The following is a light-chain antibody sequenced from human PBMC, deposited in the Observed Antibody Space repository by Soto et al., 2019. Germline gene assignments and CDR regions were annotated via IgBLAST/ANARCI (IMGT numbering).Light chain of an antibody. J-gene: IGKJ4*01. CDR2: KAS. CDR1: QSISSW. Sequence: IQMTQSPSTLSASVGDRVTITCRASQSISSWLAWYQQKPGKAPKLLIYKASSLESGVPSRFSGSGSGTEFTLTISSLQPDDFATYYCQQYESYSPLTFGGGTKVDIK. CDR3: QQYESYSPLT. V-gene: IGKV1-5*03.